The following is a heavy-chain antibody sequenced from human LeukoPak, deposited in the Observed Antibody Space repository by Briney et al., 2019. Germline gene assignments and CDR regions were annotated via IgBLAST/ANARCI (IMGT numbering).Heavy chain of an antibody. V-gene: IGHV3-20*04. D-gene: IGHD1-26*01. Sequence: GGSLRLSCADSGFTFDDYGMSWVRQAPGKGLVWVCGINWNGGSTGYADSVKGRFTISRDNAKNSLYLQMNSLRAEDTALYYCARGMYSGSYGAFDIWGQGTMVTVSS. CDR2: INWNGGST. CDR1: GFTFDDYG. J-gene: IGHJ3*02. CDR3: ARGMYSGSYGAFDI.